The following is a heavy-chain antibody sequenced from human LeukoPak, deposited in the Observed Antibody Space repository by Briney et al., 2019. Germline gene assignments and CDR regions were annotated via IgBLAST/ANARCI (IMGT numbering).Heavy chain of an antibody. CDR3: AREGDYDYVWGSYRRSPFDY. Sequence: SETLSLTCAVYGGSFSGYYWSWIRQPPGKGLEWIGEINHRGSTNYNPSLKSRVTISVDTSKNQFSLKLSSVTAADTAVYYCAREGDYDYVWGSYRRSPFDYWGQGTLVTVSS. J-gene: IGHJ4*02. CDR2: INHRGST. CDR1: GGSFSGYY. V-gene: IGHV4-34*01. D-gene: IGHD3-16*02.